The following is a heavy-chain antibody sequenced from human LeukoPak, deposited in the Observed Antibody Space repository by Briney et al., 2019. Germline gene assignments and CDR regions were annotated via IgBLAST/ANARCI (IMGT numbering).Heavy chain of an antibody. CDR2: ISGSGSTI. J-gene: IGHJ5*02. V-gene: IGHV3-48*03. Sequence: GGSLRLSCAASGFIFRSYEMNWVRQAPGKGLEWVSYISGSGSTIYYADSVKGRFTLSRDNAKNSLYLQMHSLRAEDTAVYYCARAYSSSWLFRVVGWFDPWGQGTLVTVSS. D-gene: IGHD6-13*01. CDR1: GFIFRSYE. CDR3: ARAYSSSWLFRVVGWFDP.